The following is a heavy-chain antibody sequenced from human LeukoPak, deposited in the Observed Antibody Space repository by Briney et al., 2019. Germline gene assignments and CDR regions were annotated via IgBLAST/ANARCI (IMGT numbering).Heavy chain of an antibody. CDR2: IYHDGTT. V-gene: IGHV4-39*07. D-gene: IGHD3-22*01. Sequence: PSETLSLTCTVSGGSISSGSYYWGWIRQPPGKGLEWIASIYHDGTTYYNPSLKSRVTISMDTSKNQFSLKLTSVTAADTAVYYCARAARITVVTSYYFDYWGQGTLVTVSS. CDR3: ARAARITVVTSYYFDY. J-gene: IGHJ4*02. CDR1: GGSISSGSYY.